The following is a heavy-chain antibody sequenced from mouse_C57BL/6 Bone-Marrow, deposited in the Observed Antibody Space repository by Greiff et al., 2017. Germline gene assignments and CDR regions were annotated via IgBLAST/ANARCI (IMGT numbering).Heavy chain of an antibody. J-gene: IGHJ2*01. V-gene: IGHV8-8*01. CDR1: GFSLSTFGMG. Sequence: QVQLKESGPGILQPSQTLSLTCSFSGFSLSTFGMGVGWIRQPSGKGLEWLAHIWWDDDKYYKPALKGRLTIPKDTSKNQVFLKIANVDTADTATYYCARGTYYYDSSRFDYWGQGTTLTVSS. CDR2: IWWDDDK. D-gene: IGHD1-1*01. CDR3: ARGTYYYDSSRFDY.